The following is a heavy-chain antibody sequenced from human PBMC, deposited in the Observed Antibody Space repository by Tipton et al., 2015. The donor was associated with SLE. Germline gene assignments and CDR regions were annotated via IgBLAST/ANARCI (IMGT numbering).Heavy chain of an antibody. J-gene: IGHJ6*03. CDR2: IYHSGST. V-gene: IGHV4-39*01. Sequence: TLSLTCTVSGGSISSSSYYWGWIRQPPGKGLEWIGTIYHSGSTYYNPSLKSRVTISVDTSKNQFSLKLRSVTAADTAVYYCARLKGRLELPGYHYYMDVWGKGTTVTVSS. D-gene: IGHD1-7*01. CDR3: ARLKGRLELPGYHYYMDV. CDR1: GGSISSSSYY.